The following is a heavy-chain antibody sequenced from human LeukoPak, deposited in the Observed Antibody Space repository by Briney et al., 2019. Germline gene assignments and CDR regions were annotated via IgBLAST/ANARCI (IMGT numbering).Heavy chain of an antibody. Sequence: ASVRVSCKASGYTFTSYGISWVRQAPGQGLEWMGWISAYNGNTNYAQKLQGRVTMTTDTSTSTAYMELRSLRSDDTAVYYCARVDVKGYCSCTSCYPWGFDPWGQGTLVTVSS. V-gene: IGHV1-18*01. D-gene: IGHD2-2*01. J-gene: IGHJ5*02. CDR1: GYTFTSYG. CDR2: ISAYNGNT. CDR3: ARVDVKGYCSCTSCYPWGFDP.